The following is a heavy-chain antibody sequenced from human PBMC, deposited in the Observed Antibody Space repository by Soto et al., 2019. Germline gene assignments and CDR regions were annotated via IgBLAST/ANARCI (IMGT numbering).Heavy chain of an antibody. CDR3: AKDLHDAAADY. CDR1: GFSFSNWW. J-gene: IGHJ4*02. Sequence: QTGGSLRLSCAASGFSFSNWWMHWVRQAPGRGLVWVSRIKGDGSRTNYADSVKGRFTVSRDNAKNTVYLQVNSLRVEDTAVYYCAKDLHDAAADYWGQGTLVTVSS. V-gene: IGHV3-74*01. D-gene: IGHD6-13*01. CDR2: IKGDGSRT.